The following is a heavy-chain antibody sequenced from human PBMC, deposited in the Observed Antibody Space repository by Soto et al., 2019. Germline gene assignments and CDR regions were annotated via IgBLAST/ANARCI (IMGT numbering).Heavy chain of an antibody. D-gene: IGHD3-16*01. CDR2: ISASSTST. CDR3: VKFGAPRYFDY. Sequence: GRSLRLSCAASGFSLSSFAMTWARQAPGKGLEWVSFISASSTSTYYADSVQGRFTISRDNSKNTLYLQMSSLRAEDTALYYCVKFGAPRYFDYWGQGTPVTVSS. V-gene: IGHV3-23*01. J-gene: IGHJ4*02. CDR1: GFSLSSFA.